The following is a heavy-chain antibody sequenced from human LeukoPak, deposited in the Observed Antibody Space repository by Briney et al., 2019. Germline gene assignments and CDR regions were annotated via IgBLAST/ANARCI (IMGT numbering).Heavy chain of an antibody. D-gene: IGHD6-13*01. CDR3: ARAPLPYSRGDW. CDR2: ISAYNGNT. J-gene: IGHJ4*02. Sequence: GASVKVSCKASGYTFTSYGIGWVRQAPGQGLEWMGWISAYNGNTNYAQKLQGRVTMTTDTSTSTAYMELRSLRSDDTAVYYCARAPLPYSRGDWWGEGMLVTVSS. CDR1: GYTFTSYG. V-gene: IGHV1-18*01.